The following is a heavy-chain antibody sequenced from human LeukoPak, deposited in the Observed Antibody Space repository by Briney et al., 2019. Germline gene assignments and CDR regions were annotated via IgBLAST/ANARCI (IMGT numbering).Heavy chain of an antibody. CDR3: ARGRSITMVRGVTHFDY. J-gene: IGHJ4*02. CDR2: INPNSGGT. Sequence: ASVKVSCKASGYTFTGYYMHWVRQAPGQGLEWMGWINPNSGGTNYAQEFQGWVTMTRDTSISTAYMELSRLRSDDTAVYYCARGRSITMVRGVTHFDYWGQGTLVTVSS. V-gene: IGHV1-2*04. CDR1: GYTFTGYY. D-gene: IGHD3-10*01.